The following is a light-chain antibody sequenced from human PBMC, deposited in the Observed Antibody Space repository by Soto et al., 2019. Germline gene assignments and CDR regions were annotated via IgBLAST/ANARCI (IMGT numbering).Light chain of an antibody. V-gene: IGKV1-27*01. CDR3: QQYNSDPWT. CDR1: QGITSY. CDR2: AAS. J-gene: IGKJ1*01. Sequence: DCQITHSLSSLSASVGDRDTITRRASQGITSYVAWYQQRPGRVPKLLIYAASTLESGVPSRFSGSGSGTDFTLTIGSLQPEDVATYYCQQYNSDPWTFGQGTKVDIK.